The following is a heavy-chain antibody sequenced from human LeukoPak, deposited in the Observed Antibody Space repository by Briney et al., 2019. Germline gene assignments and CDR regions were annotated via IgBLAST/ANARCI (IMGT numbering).Heavy chain of an antibody. D-gene: IGHD1-26*01. CDR2: IIPIFGTA. CDR1: GYTFTGYY. V-gene: IGHV1-69*13. J-gene: IGHJ4*02. Sequence: SVKVSCKASGYTFTGYYMHWVRQAPGQGLEWMGGIIPIFGTANYAQKFQGRVTITADESTSTAYMELSSLRSEDTAVYYCARDISGSYHYFDYWGQGTLVTVSS. CDR3: ARDISGSYHYFDY.